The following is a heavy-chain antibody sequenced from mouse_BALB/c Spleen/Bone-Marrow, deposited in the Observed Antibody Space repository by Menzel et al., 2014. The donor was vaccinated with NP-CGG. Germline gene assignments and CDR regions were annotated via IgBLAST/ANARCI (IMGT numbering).Heavy chain of an antibody. J-gene: IGHJ4*01. Sequence: QVQLQQSGPGLVAPSQRLSITCTVSGFSLTSYGVHWVRQPSGKVLEWLGVIWAGGSTNYNSALMSRLSISKDNSKSQVFLKMNSLQTDDTAMYYCARGSYYEGAMDYWGQGTSVTVSS. V-gene: IGHV2-9*02. CDR3: ARGSYYEGAMDY. CDR1: GFSLTSYG. CDR2: IWAGGST. D-gene: IGHD1-1*01.